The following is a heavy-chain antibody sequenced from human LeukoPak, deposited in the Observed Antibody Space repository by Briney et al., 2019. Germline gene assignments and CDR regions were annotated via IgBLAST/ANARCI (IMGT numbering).Heavy chain of an antibody. Sequence: SETLSLTCTVSGGSISSGDYYWSWIRQPPGKGLEWIGYIYYSGNTYYNPSLKSRVTISVDTSKNQFSLKLSSVTAADTAVYYCARGGYYGSGSYIYYYYGMDVWGQGTTVTVSS. CDR3: ARGGYYGSGSYIYYYYGMDV. CDR1: GGSISSGDYY. D-gene: IGHD3-10*01. CDR2: IYYSGNT. J-gene: IGHJ6*02. V-gene: IGHV4-30-4*01.